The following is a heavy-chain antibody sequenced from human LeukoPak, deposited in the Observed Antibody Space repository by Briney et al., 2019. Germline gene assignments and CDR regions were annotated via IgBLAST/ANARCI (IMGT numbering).Heavy chain of an antibody. D-gene: IGHD6-19*01. CDR1: GFTFSSYW. CDR3: ATGPYSSGWDDY. J-gene: IGHJ4*02. CDR2: IASDGNNR. Sequence: GGSLRLSCAASGFTFSSYWMNWVRQVPGKGLVWVSRIASDGNNRDYADSVKGRFTISRDNSKNTLYLQMNSLRAEDTAVYYCATGPYSSGWDDYWGQGTLVTVSS. V-gene: IGHV3-74*01.